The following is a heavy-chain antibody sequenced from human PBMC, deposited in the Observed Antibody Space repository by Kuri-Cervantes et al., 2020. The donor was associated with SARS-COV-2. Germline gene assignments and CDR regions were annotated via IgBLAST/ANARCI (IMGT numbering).Heavy chain of an antibody. CDR3: ASGYSIGSHYYYYYMDV. J-gene: IGHJ6*03. CDR2: MNPNSGDT. V-gene: IGHV1-8*03. CDR1: GYTFTSYD. Sequence: ASVKVSCKASGYTFTSYDINWVRQATGQGLEWMGWMNPNSGDTGYAQKFQGRVTITRNTSISTAYMELSSLRSEDTAVYYCASGYSIGSHYYYYYMDVWGKGTTVTVSS. D-gene: IGHD6-19*01.